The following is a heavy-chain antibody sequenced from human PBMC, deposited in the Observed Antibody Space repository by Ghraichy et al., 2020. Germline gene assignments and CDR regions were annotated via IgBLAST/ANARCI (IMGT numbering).Heavy chain of an antibody. D-gene: IGHD6-19*01. CDR3: ARDLGGGWYFDY. V-gene: IGHV3-7*01. Sequence: ETLSLTCAASGFIFSGYWMSWVRQAPGMGLEWVANIKKDGSEKYYVDSVKGRFTISRDNAKNSLFLQMNSLRAEDTAVYYCARDLGGGWYFDYWGQGALVTVSS. CDR1: GFIFSGYW. CDR2: IKKDGSEK. J-gene: IGHJ4*02.